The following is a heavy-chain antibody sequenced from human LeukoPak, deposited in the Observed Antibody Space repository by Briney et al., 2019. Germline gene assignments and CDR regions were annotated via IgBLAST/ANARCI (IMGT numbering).Heavy chain of an antibody. Sequence: GGSLRLSCAASGFTFSSYDMHWVRQATGKGLEWVSAIGTAGDTYYPGSVKSRFTISRENAKNSLYLQMNSLRAGDTAVYYCARVRKYSGYYSWYFDLWGRGTLVTVSS. CDR1: GFTFSSYD. CDR3: ARVRKYSGYYSWYFDL. J-gene: IGHJ2*01. CDR2: IGTAGDT. D-gene: IGHD5-12*01. V-gene: IGHV3-13*01.